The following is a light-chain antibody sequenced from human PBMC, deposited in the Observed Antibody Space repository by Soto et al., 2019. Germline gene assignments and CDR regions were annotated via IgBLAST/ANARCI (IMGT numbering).Light chain of an antibody. V-gene: IGKV1-39*01. CDR2: ATS. Sequence: EIPLTQSPSSLAASLGDRLTLTCRASRNVSIYLNWYQHKPGKGPTLLIHATSNLQIGVPSRFSGGGSGTEFTLTISSLEPEDFGTYYCQQSYKMPSFGQGTRLEIK. CDR3: QQSYKMPS. CDR1: RNVSIY. J-gene: IGKJ5*01.